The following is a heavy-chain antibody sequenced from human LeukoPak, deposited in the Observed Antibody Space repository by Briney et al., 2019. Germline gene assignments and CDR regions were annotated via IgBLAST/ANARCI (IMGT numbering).Heavy chain of an antibody. V-gene: IGHV3-74*01. J-gene: IGHJ5*02. D-gene: IGHD1-26*01. CDR2: IHGDGDNI. CDR3: ARAQVGAPTDL. Sequence: GGSLRLSCAASGFTFSSYWMSWVRQAPGKGLVWVARIHGDGDNISYADSVRGRFTISRDNAKDTLYLHMNSLRPEDTAVYYCARAQVGAPTDLWGQGTLVTVSS. CDR1: GFTFSSYW.